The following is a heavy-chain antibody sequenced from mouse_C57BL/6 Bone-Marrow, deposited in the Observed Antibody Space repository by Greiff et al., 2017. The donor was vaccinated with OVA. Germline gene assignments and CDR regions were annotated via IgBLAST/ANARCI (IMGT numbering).Heavy chain of an antibody. CDR2: IDPANGDT. D-gene: IGHD1-1*01. Sequence: VQLQQSGAELVRPGASVKLSCTASGFNIKDDYMHWVKQRPEQGLEWIGWIDPANGDTEYASKFQGKATITADPSSNTAYLQLSSLTSEDTAVYYCTRYGSSLYYYAMDYWGQGTSVTVSS. J-gene: IGHJ4*01. CDR1: GFNIKDDY. CDR3: TRYGSSLYYYAMDY. V-gene: IGHV14-4*01.